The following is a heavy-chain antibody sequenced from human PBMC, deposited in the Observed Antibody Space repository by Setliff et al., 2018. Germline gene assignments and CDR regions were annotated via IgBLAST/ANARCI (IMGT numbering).Heavy chain of an antibody. J-gene: IGHJ3*02. CDR3: VRDDADNYDAFDN. CDR1: GFTLSSYW. V-gene: IGHV3-74*03. Sequence: GGSLRLSCAASGFTLSSYWMHWVRQAPGKGLVWVSGINSDGSSTKYADSVKGRCTISRDNAKNTLYLQLNSLRADDTGVYYCVRDDADNYDAFDNWGQGTLVTVSS. CDR2: INSDGSST. D-gene: IGHD3-22*01.